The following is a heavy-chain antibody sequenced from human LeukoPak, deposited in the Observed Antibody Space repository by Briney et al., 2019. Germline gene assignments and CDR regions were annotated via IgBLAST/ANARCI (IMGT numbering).Heavy chain of an antibody. J-gene: IGHJ4*02. CDR1: GFTFSSYS. Sequence: PGGSLRLSCAASGFTFSSYSMNWVRQAPGKGLEWVSYISSSSSTIYYADSVKGRFTISRDNAKNSLYLQMNSLRAEDTAVYYCARAPGRSWPHLFDYWGRGTLVTVSS. CDR3: ARAPGRSWPHLFDY. V-gene: IGHV3-48*01. D-gene: IGHD6-13*01. CDR2: ISSSSSTI.